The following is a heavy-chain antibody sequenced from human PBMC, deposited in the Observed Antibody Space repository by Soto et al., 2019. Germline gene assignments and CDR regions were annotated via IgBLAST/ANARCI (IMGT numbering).Heavy chain of an antibody. CDR1: GFTFSSYS. V-gene: IGHV3-48*01. J-gene: IGHJ4*02. CDR3: ARDLLGYCTNGVCYKADIDY. CDR2: ISSSSSTI. Sequence: GGSLRLSCAASGFTFSSYSMNWVRQAPGKGLEWVSYISSSSSTIYYADSVKGRFTISRDNAKNSLYLQMNSLRAEDTAVYYCARDLLGYCTNGVCYKADIDYWGQGTLVTVSS. D-gene: IGHD2-8*01.